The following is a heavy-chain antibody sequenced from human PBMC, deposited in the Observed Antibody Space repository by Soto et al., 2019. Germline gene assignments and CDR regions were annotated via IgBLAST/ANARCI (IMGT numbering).Heavy chain of an antibody. D-gene: IGHD6-13*01. CDR1: GGSISSYY. J-gene: IGHJ2*01. V-gene: IGHV4-59*01. CDR3: AALYPRVAAAADWYVDL. CDR2: IYYSGST. Sequence: QVQLQESGPGLVKPSETLSLTCTVSGGSISSYYWSWIRQPPGKGLEWIGYIYYSGSTNYNPSLKSRVTIAVDTSKNQFPLKLSSVTAADKAVYDSAALYPRVAAAADWYVDLWGRGTLVTVSS.